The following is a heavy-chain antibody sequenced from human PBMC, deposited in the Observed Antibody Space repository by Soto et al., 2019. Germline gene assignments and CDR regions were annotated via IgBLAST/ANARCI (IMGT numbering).Heavy chain of an antibody. CDR2: INAGNGNT. Sequence: QVQLVQSGAEVKKPGASVKVSCKASGYTFTSYAMHWVRQAPGQRLEWMGWINAGNGNTKYSQKFQGRVTITRDTSASTAYMELSSLRSEDTAVYYCARAGSGYVPFDYWGQGTLFTVSS. J-gene: IGHJ4*02. CDR1: GYTFTSYA. CDR3: ARAGSGYVPFDY. D-gene: IGHD5-12*01. V-gene: IGHV1-3*01.